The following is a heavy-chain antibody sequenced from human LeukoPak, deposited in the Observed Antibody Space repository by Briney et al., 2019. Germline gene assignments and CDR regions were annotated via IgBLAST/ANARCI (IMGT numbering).Heavy chain of an antibody. Sequence: GASVKVSCKASGYTFTSYGISWVRQAPGQGLEWMGWISAYNGNTNYAQKLQGRVTMTADTSTSTAYMELRSLRSDDTAVYYCARDPTKWLRPHHTFRHNWFDPWGQGTLVTVSS. D-gene: IGHD5-12*01. CDR1: GYTFTSYG. V-gene: IGHV1-18*01. CDR2: ISAYNGNT. J-gene: IGHJ5*02. CDR3: ARDPTKWLRPHHTFRHNWFDP.